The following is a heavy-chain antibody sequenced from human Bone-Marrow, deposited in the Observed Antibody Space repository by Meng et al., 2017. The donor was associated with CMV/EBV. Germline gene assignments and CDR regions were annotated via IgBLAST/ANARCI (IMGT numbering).Heavy chain of an antibody. J-gene: IGHJ4*02. CDR1: GGSISIRHYY. D-gene: IGHD1-26*01. Sequence: ADTLPLTCTASGGSISIRHYYRCWIRQPPGKGLEWIGSIYYSGSTSYTPSLKSRVTISVDTSKNQFSLKLSSVTAADTAVYFCVRHDARWELLKHCGQGTLVTVSS. V-gene: IGHV4-39*01. CDR2: IYYSGST. CDR3: VRHDARWELLKH.